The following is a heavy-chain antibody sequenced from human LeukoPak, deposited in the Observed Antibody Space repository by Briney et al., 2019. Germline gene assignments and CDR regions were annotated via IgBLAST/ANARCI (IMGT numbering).Heavy chain of an antibody. D-gene: IGHD2-2*01. Sequence: PSETLSLTCAVYGGSFSGYYWSWIRQPPGKGLEWIGEINHSGSTNYNPSLKSRVTISVDTSKSQFSLKLTSVTAADTAVYYCARQPIYCSSTSCPYYFDYWGQGTLVTVSS. CDR3: ARQPIYCSSTSCPYYFDY. CDR1: GGSFSGYY. CDR2: INHSGST. J-gene: IGHJ4*02. V-gene: IGHV4-34*01.